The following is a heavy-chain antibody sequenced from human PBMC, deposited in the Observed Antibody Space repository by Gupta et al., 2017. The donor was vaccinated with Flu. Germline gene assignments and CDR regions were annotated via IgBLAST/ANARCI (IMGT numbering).Heavy chain of an antibody. Sequence: QVQLVESGGGVVQPGRSLRLSCAASGFTFSSYGMQWVRQAPGKGLEWVAVIWYDGSNKYYADSVKGRFTISRDNSKNTLYLQMNSLRAEDTAVYYCARGLLWFGSYYFDYWGQGTLVTVSS. CDR1: GFTFSSYG. V-gene: IGHV3-33*01. CDR2: IWYDGSNK. D-gene: IGHD3-10*01. CDR3: ARGLLWFGSYYFDY. J-gene: IGHJ4*02.